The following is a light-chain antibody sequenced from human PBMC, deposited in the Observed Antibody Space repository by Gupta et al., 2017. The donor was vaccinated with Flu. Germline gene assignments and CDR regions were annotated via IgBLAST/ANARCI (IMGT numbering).Light chain of an antibody. Sequence: SYELTQPLSASLSPGQTARITCAGDALPKQYAYWYQQKPGQAPVLVIYKDSERPSGIPARFSGSSSGTTVTFPISGVQAEEEADYYCHSADSSGTYWVFGGGTKLTVL. CDR3: HSADSSGTYWV. J-gene: IGLJ3*02. CDR2: KDS. V-gene: IGLV3-25*02. CDR1: ALPKQY.